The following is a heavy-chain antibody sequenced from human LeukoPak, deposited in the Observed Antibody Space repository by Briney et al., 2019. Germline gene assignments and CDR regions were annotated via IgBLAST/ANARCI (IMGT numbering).Heavy chain of an antibody. CDR2: ISWNSGSI. J-gene: IGHJ1*01. D-gene: IGHD1-26*01. V-gene: IGHV3-9*01. CDR1: GFTFDDYA. Sequence: PGGSLRLSCAASGFTFDDYAMHWVRQAPGKGLEWFSGISWNSGSIGYADSVKGRFTISRDNAKNSLYLQMNSLRAEDTAVYYCANRRELSDWGQGTLVTVSS. CDR3: ANRRELSD.